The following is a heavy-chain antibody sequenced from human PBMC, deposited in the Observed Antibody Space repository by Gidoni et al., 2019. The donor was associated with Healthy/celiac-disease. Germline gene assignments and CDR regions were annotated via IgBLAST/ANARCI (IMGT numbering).Heavy chain of an antibody. CDR2: ISGSGGST. J-gene: IGHJ6*03. D-gene: IGHD2-21*02. CDR1: GFTFSSYA. V-gene: IGHV3-23*01. Sequence: EVQLLESGGGLVQPGGSLRLSCAASGFTFSSYAMSWVRQAPGKGLEWVSAISGSGGSTYYADSVKGRFTISRDNSKNTLYLQMNSLRAEDTAVYYCAKDPTPLCGGDCYYYYYMDVWGKGTTVTVSS. CDR3: AKDPTPLCGGDCYYYYYMDV.